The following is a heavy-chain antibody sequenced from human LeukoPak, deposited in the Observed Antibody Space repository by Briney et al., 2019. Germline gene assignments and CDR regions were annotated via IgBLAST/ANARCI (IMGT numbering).Heavy chain of an antibody. V-gene: IGHV3-7*03. CDR1: GFMFSSNW. J-gene: IGHJ4*02. CDR2: IKEDGTET. CDR3: AKEGRSLQTY. D-gene: IGHD5-24*01. Sequence: GGSLRLSCAASGFMFSSNWMSWVRLAPGKGLEWVANIKEDGTETYYVDPVRGRFTISRDNAKNSLYLQMNSLRVEDTAVYYCAKEGRSLQTYWGQGTLVTVSS.